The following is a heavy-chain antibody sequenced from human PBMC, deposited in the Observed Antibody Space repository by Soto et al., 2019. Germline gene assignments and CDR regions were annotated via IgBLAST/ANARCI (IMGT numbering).Heavy chain of an antibody. CDR1: GGSISISDYY. V-gene: IGHV4-39*01. CDR3: ADNRGISAAGTQGWFDP. Sequence: SETLSLTCTLSGGSISISDYYWGWIRQPPGRGLEWIGSIYYSGHTYFNESLRSRASMSIDTSKHQFSLTLRSMTAADTAMYFCADNRGISAAGTQGWFDPWGQGTLVTVSS. J-gene: IGHJ5*02. CDR2: IYYSGHT. D-gene: IGHD6-13*01.